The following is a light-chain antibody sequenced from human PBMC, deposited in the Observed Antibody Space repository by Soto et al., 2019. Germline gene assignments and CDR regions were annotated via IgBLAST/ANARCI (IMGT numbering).Light chain of an antibody. Sequence: DIQMTQSPSSLSASVGDRVTITCRASQDINNYLAWYQQKPGKVPKLLIYAASTLQSGVPSRFSGSGSGTDFTLTISTLQPEDVVTYYCQKFKDVPLTFGGGTKVEI. CDR3: QKFKDVPLT. CDR1: QDINNY. CDR2: AAS. V-gene: IGKV1-27*01. J-gene: IGKJ4*01.